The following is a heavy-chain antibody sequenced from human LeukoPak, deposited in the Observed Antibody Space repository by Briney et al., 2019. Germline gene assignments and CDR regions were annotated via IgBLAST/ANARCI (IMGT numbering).Heavy chain of an antibody. V-gene: IGHV4-30-4*01. CDR2: IYYSGST. CDR1: GGSISSGDYY. D-gene: IGHD3-9*01. Sequence: SETLSLTCTVSGGSISSGDYYWSWIRQPPGKGLEWIGYIYYSGSTYYNPSLKSRVTISVDTSKNQFSLKLSSVTAADTAVYYCARVSDMRYFDYWGQGTLVTVSS. J-gene: IGHJ4*02. CDR3: ARVSDMRYFDY.